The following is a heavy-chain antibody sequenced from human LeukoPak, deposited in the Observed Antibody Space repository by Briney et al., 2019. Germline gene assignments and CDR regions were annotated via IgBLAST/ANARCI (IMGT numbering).Heavy chain of an antibody. D-gene: IGHD3-16*01. V-gene: IGHV3-74*01. CDR3: VTTWGDY. J-gene: IGHJ4*02. CDR1: GFTFSNHW. CDR2: IKTDGTIT. Sequence: GGSLRLSCAVSGFTFSNHWMYWVRQVPGKGLVCVSAIKTDGTITNYADSVKGRFTISRDNAKGTLYLQMNGLRAEDTAIYYCVTTWGDYWGQGTLVTVSS.